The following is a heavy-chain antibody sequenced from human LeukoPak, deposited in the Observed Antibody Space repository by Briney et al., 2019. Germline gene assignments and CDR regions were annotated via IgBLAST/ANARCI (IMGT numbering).Heavy chain of an antibody. D-gene: IGHD5-18*01. CDR2: MNPNSGNT. Sequence: ASVKVSCKASGYTFTSYDINWVRQATGQGLEWMGWMNPNSGNTGYAQKFQGRVTMTRNTSISTAYMELSSLRSEDTAVYYCARDNGYRTPHYFDYWGQGTLDAVSS. V-gene: IGHV1-8*01. J-gene: IGHJ4*02. CDR3: ARDNGYRTPHYFDY. CDR1: GYTFTSYD.